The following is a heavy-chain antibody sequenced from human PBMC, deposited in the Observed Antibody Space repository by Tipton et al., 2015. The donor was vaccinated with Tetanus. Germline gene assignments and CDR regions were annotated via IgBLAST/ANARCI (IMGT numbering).Heavy chain of an antibody. CDR2: ISGSGGST. V-gene: IGHV3-23*01. CDR1: GFTFSSYA. Sequence: GSLRLSCAASGFTFSSYAMSWVRQAPGKGLEWVSAISGSGGSTYYADSVKGGFTISRDNSKNTLYLQMNSLRAEDTAVYYCAKSHGYCSGGSCYYYYYGMDVWGQGTTVTVSS. J-gene: IGHJ6*02. CDR3: AKSHGYCSGGSCYYYYYGMDV. D-gene: IGHD2-15*01.